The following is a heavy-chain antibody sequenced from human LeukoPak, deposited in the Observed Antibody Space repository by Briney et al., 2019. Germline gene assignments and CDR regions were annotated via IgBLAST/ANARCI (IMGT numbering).Heavy chain of an antibody. CDR3: ASLMVRGGYYFDY. V-gene: IGHV3-30*03. D-gene: IGHD3-10*01. CDR1: GFTFSSYG. Sequence: GGSLRLSCAASGFTFSSYGMHWVRQAPGKGLEWVAVISYDGSNKYYADSVKGRFTISRDNSKNTLYLQMNSLRAEDTAVYYCASLMVRGGYYFDYWGQGTLVTVSS. J-gene: IGHJ4*02. CDR2: ISYDGSNK.